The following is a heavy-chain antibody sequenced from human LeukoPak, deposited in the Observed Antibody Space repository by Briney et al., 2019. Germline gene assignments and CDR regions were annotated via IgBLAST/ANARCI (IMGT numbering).Heavy chain of an antibody. V-gene: IGHV5-51*01. D-gene: IGHD4-23*01. J-gene: IGHJ3*02. CDR1: GYSFTSYW. CDR3: ATPPRPDYGGNSPYDAFDI. Sequence: GESLKISCKGSGYSFTSYWIGWVRQMPGKGLEWMGIIYPGDSDTRYSPSFQGQVTISADKSISTAYLQWSSLKASDTAMYYCATPPRPDYGGNSPYDAFDIWGQGTMVTVSS. CDR2: IYPGDSDT.